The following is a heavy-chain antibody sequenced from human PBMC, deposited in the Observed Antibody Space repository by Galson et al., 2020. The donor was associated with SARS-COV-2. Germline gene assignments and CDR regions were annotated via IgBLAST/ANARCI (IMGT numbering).Heavy chain of an antibody. CDR2: IWYDGSNK. CDR1: GFTFSSYG. J-gene: IGHJ4*02. Sequence: GGSLRLSCAASGFTFSSYGMHWVRQAPGKGLEWVAVIWYDGSNKYYADSVKGRFTISRDNSKNTLYLQMNSLRAEDTAVYYCASLSSPIRPFDYWGQGTLVTVSS. D-gene: IGHD6-13*01. CDR3: ASLSSPIRPFDY. V-gene: IGHV3-33*01.